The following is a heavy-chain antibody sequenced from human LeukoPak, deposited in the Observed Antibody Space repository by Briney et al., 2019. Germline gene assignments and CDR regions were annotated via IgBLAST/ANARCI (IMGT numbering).Heavy chain of an antibody. J-gene: IGHJ4*02. CDR3: SRDSAGNDY. Sequence: GGSLRLSCAASGFTFSTYWMSWVRQARGKGLEWVANIKHDGSEKYYVDSVKGRFTISRHNAKNSLYLQMNSLRAEDTAMYYCSRDSAGNDYWRQGTLVTVSS. CDR2: IKHDGSEK. D-gene: IGHD6-13*01. V-gene: IGHV3-7*01. CDR1: GFTFSTYW.